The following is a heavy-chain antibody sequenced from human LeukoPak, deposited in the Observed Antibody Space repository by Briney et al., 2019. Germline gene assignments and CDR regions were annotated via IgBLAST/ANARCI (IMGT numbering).Heavy chain of an antibody. Sequence: GGSLRLSCAASGFTFSSYAMGWVRQAPGKGLEWVSGITGSDDNTYYADSVKGRFTISRDKSKNMLLLQMNSLTAEDTAIYYCAKDGSYGDFDFWGQGALVTVSP. D-gene: IGHD4-17*01. V-gene: IGHV3-23*01. CDR1: GFTFSSYA. CDR2: ITGSDDNT. CDR3: AKDGSYGDFDF. J-gene: IGHJ4*02.